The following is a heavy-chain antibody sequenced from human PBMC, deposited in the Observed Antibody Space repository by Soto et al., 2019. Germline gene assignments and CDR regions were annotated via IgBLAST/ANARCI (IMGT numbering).Heavy chain of an antibody. CDR2: IYYSGST. CDR3: AGPYYDFWSGYPPYYYYGMDV. J-gene: IGHJ6*02. V-gene: IGHV4-39*01. CDR1: GGSISSSSYY. D-gene: IGHD3-3*01. Sequence: RSLTCTVSGGSISSSSYYWGWIRQPPGKGLEWIGSIYYSGSTYYNPSLKSRVTISVDTSKNQFSLKLSSVTAADTAVYYCAGPYYDFWSGYPPYYYYGMDVWGQGTTVTVSS.